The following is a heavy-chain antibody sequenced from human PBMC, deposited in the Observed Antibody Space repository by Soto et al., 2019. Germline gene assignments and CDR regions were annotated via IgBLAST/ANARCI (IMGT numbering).Heavy chain of an antibody. CDR1: GDSVSSNSAA. CDR3: ARGEVATKIYYYYYGMDV. J-gene: IGHJ6*02. Sequence: LSQTLSLTCAISGDSVSSNSAAWNWIRQSPSRGLEWLGRTYYRSKWYNDYAVSVKSRITINPDTSKNQFSLQLNSVTPGDTAVYYCARGEVATKIYYYYYGMDVWGQGTTVTVSS. D-gene: IGHD5-12*01. CDR2: TYYRSKWYN. V-gene: IGHV6-1*01.